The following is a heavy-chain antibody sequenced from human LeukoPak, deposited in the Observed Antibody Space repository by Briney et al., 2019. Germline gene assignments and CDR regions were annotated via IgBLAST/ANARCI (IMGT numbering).Heavy chain of an antibody. D-gene: IGHD3-3*01. J-gene: IGHJ5*02. CDR2: INHSGST. CDR1: GGSISRSSYY. Sequence: KPSETLSLTCTVSGGSISRSSYYWGWIRQPPGKGLEWIGEINHSGSTNYNPSLKSRVTISVDTSKNQFSLKLSSVTAADTAVYYCASSGSGYYDLNNWFDPWGQGTLVTVSS. CDR3: ASSGSGYYDLNNWFDP. V-gene: IGHV4-39*07.